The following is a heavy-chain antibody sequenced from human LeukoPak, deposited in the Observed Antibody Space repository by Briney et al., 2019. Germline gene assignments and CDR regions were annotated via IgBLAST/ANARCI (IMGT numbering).Heavy chain of an antibody. Sequence: GGSLRLSCAASGFTFSSYTMSWVRQAPGKGLEWVSTITTSDGNIYYADSVKGRFTVTRDNSKNTLFLQMNSLRAEDTAVYYCAKDGGLWVSAHWGDSWGRGTLVTVSS. J-gene: IGHJ4*02. D-gene: IGHD7-27*01. CDR3: AKDGGLWVSAHWGDS. CDR1: GFTFSSYT. V-gene: IGHV3-23*01. CDR2: ITTSDGNI.